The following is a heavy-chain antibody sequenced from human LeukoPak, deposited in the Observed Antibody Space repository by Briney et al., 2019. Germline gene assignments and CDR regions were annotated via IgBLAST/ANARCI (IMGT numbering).Heavy chain of an antibody. CDR2: IYYSGST. V-gene: IGHV4-59*02. Sequence: SETLSLTCTVSGASVSGKFWSWIRHSPGNGLEWIGLIYYSGSTKFNPSLKSRVAMSVDTSNNQFSLSLNSVTTTDTAVYFCIGGGDWLPEYWGHGTQVIVSS. CDR3: IGGGDWLPEY. J-gene: IGHJ4*01. D-gene: IGHD3/OR15-3a*01. CDR1: GASVSGKF.